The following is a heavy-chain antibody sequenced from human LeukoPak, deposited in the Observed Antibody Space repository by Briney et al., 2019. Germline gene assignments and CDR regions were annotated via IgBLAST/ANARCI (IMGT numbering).Heavy chain of an antibody. V-gene: IGHV4-39*07. Sequence: SETLSLTCTVSGGSIGSSRYYWGWIRQPPGKGLEWIGSIYYSGSTYYNPSLKSRVTISVDTSKNQFSLKLSSVTAADTAVYYCARDLLLWFGEPFRPLVDYWGQGTLVTVSS. CDR1: GGSIGSSRYY. D-gene: IGHD3-10*01. CDR3: ARDLLLWFGEPFRPLVDY. J-gene: IGHJ4*02. CDR2: IYYSGST.